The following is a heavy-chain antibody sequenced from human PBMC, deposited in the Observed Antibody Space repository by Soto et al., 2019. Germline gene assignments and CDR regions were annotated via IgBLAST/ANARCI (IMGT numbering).Heavy chain of an antibody. CDR3: ARALYSNYRYYYYMDV. CDR1: GGTFSSYT. CDR2: IIPILGIA. V-gene: IGHV1-69*02. D-gene: IGHD4-4*01. J-gene: IGHJ6*03. Sequence: QVQLVQSGAEVKKPGSSVKVSCKASGGTFSSYTISWVRQAPGQGLEWMGRIIPILGIANYAQKFQGRVTITADKSTSTAYMELSSLRSEGTAVYYCARALYSNYRYYYYMDVWGKGTTVTVSS.